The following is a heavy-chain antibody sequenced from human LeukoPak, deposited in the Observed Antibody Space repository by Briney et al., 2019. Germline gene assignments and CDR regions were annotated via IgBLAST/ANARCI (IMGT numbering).Heavy chain of an antibody. J-gene: IGHJ4*02. D-gene: IGHD2-2*01. CDR3: ARGEYQLLGAKDDY. CDR1: GYSFTDYY. Sequence: ASVKVSCKASGYSFTDYYMHWVRQAPGQGLEWMGWINPNSGGTNYAQKFQGRVTMTRDTSISTAYMELSRLRSDDTAVYYCARGEYQLLGAKDDYWGQGTLVTVSS. V-gene: IGHV1-2*02. CDR2: INPNSGGT.